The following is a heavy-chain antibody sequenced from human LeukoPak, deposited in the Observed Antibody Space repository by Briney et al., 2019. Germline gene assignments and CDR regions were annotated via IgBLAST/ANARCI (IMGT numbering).Heavy chain of an antibody. J-gene: IGHJ4*02. D-gene: IGHD6-19*01. CDR3: ARAPGSGWYVNYFDY. CDR2: ISSSGSTI. Sequence: GGSLRLSCAASGFTFSSYEMNWVRQAPGKGLEWVSYISSSGSTIYYADSVKGRFTISRDNAKNSLYLQMNSLRAEDTAVYYCARAPGSGWYVNYFDYWGQGILVTVSS. CDR1: GFTFSSYE. V-gene: IGHV3-48*03.